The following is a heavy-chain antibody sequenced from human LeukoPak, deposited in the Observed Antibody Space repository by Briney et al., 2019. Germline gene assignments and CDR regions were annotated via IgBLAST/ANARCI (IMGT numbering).Heavy chain of an antibody. CDR2: ISAYNGNT. V-gene: IGHV1-18*01. D-gene: IGHD6-19*01. J-gene: IGHJ4*02. Sequence: ASVKVSCKASGYTFTSYDINWVRQATGQGLEWMGWISAYNGNTNYAQKLQGRVTMTTDTSTSTAYMELRSLRSDDTAVYYCARPSAVAGVFDYWGQGTLVTVSS. CDR3: ARPSAVAGVFDY. CDR1: GYTFTSYD.